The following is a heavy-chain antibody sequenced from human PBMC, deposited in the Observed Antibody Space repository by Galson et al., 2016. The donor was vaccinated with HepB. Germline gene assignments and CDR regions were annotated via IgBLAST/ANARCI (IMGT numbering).Heavy chain of an antibody. CDR2: ISGSGGST. D-gene: IGHD3-22*01. Sequence: SLRLSCAASEFTFSSYAMSWVRQAPGKGLEWVSAISGSGGSTYYADSVKGRFTISRDNSKNTLYLQMNNLRVEDTAVYYCATDSSKAYYDDEYFHNWGQGTLVTVSS. V-gene: IGHV3-23*01. CDR3: ATDSSKAYYDDEYFHN. J-gene: IGHJ1*01. CDR1: EFTFSSYA.